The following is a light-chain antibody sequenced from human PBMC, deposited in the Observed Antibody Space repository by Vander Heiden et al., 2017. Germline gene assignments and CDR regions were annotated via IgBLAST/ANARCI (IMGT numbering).Light chain of an antibody. CDR1: VLAKKY. CDR2: KDS. J-gene: IGLJ3*02. V-gene: IGLV3-27*01. Sequence: SYELTQPSSVSVSPGQTARITCSGDVLAKKYARWFQQKPGQAPGLGIYKDSERPSGIPERFAGSSSGTKVTLTISGAQVEDEADYYCYSAADNNGVFGGGTKLTVL. CDR3: YSAADNNGV.